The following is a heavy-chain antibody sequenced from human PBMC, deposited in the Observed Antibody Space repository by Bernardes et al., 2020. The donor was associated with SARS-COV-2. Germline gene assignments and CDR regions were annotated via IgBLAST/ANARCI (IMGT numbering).Heavy chain of an antibody. V-gene: IGHV1-3*01. Sequence: ASVKVSCKASGYTFTNFVIQWVRQAPGQSLEWMAWINAGNGDINYSLKFQGRVTFTRDTSATTAYMELSNLRSEDTAVYYCGRSGSGWSVDSWGQGTQVTVSS. J-gene: IGHJ4*02. D-gene: IGHD6-19*01. CDR1: GYTFTNFV. CDR2: INAGNGDI. CDR3: GRSGSGWSVDS.